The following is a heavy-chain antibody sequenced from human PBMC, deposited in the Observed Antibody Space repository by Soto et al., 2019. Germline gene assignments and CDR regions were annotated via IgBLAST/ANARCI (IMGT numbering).Heavy chain of an antibody. CDR1: GGTFSSYA. CDR2: IIPIFGTA. D-gene: IGHD3-22*01. CDR3: ARWDSSGYYFGY. J-gene: IGHJ4*02. V-gene: IGHV1-69*13. Sequence: GASVKVSCKASGGTFSSYAISWVRQAPGQGLEWMGGIIPIFGTANYAQKFQGRVTITADESTSTAYMELSSLRSEDTAVYYCARWDSSGYYFGYWGQGTQVTVSS.